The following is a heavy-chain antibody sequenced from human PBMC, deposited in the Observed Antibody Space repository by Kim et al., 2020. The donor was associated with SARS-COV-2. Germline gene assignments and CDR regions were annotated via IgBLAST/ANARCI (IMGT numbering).Heavy chain of an antibody. D-gene: IGHD1-1*01. V-gene: IGHV3-23*01. J-gene: IGHJ3*01. CDR3: AKDTYNTLDL. Sequence: YAGSVKGRFTSSRDNSKNTLYLQLTSLRAEDTAVDYCAKDTYNTLDLWGQGTMATVSS.